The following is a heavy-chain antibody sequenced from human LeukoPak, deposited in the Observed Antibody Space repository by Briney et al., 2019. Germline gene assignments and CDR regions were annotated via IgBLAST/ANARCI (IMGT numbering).Heavy chain of an antibody. CDR2: ISYDGSNK. V-gene: IGHV3-30-3*01. CDR1: GFTFSNYA. Sequence: GGSLRLSCAASGFTFSNYAMSWVRQAPGKGLEWVAVISYDGSNKYYADSVKGRFTISRDNSKNTLYLQMNSLRAEDTAVYYCAGSYTQPTTYWGQGTLVTVSS. D-gene: IGHD1-7*01. CDR3: AGSYTQPTTY. J-gene: IGHJ4*02.